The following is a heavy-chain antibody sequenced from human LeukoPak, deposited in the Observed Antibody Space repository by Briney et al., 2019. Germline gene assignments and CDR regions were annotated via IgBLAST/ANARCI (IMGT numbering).Heavy chain of an antibody. J-gene: IGHJ4*02. Sequence: PSETLSLTCTVSGVSISSYYWSWIRQPAGKGLEWIGRIYTSGSTNYNPSLKSRVAMSVDTSKNQFSLKLSSVTAADTAVYYCARDSASYDFWSGYYSYWGQGTLVTVSS. CDR3: ARDSASYDFWSGYYSY. CDR2: IYTSGST. V-gene: IGHV4-4*07. CDR1: GVSISSYY. D-gene: IGHD3-3*01.